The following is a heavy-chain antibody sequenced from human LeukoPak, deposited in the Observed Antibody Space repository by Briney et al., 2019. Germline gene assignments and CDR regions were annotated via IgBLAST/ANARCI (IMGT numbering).Heavy chain of an antibody. Sequence: GGSLRLSCAVSGFTFTSFWMSWVRQAPGKGLEWVANIKEDGSEKYYVDSVKGRFTISRDNAKNSLYLELNSLRTEDTAVYYCVRDRTLSVYWRQGTLVTVSS. CDR2: IKEDGSEK. J-gene: IGHJ4*02. V-gene: IGHV3-7*01. D-gene: IGHD1/OR15-1a*01. CDR1: GFTFTSFW. CDR3: VRDRTLSVY.